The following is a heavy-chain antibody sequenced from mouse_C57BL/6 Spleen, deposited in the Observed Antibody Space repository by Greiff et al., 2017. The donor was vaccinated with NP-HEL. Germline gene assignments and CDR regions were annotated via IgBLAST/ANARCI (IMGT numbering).Heavy chain of an antibody. V-gene: IGHV1-15*01. D-gene: IGHD1-1*01. Sequence: QVQLQQSGAELVRPGASVTLSCKASGYTFTDYEMHWVKQTPVHGLEWIGAIDPETGGTDYNQKFKGKAILTADKSSSTAYMKLRSLTSEDSAVYYGTRGGYYYDSSRDWYFDDWGTGTTVTVSS. J-gene: IGHJ1*03. CDR3: TRGGYYYDSSRDWYFDD. CDR2: IDPETGGT. CDR1: GYTFTDYE.